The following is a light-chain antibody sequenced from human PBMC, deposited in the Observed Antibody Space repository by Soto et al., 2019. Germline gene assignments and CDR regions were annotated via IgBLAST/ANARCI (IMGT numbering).Light chain of an antibody. Sequence: EVVMTQSPATLSVSPGERATLSCGASQSVRSYLAWYQQKPGQAPRLLIHGASTRAPGIPARFSGSGSGTDFTLTISSLQSEDFAFYYCHQYDHWPQTFGPGTKVDIK. V-gene: IGKV3-15*01. CDR1: QSVRSY. CDR2: GAS. CDR3: HQYDHWPQT. J-gene: IGKJ1*01.